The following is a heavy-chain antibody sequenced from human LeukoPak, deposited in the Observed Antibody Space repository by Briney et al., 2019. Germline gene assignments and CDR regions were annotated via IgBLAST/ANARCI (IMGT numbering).Heavy chain of an antibody. CDR2: IYDSGST. J-gene: IGHJ4*02. CDR1: GGSIRSSYYY. CDR3: ARVPVPATKTRRPFDY. D-gene: IGHD2-2*01. Sequence: SETLSLTCTVSGGSIRSSYYYWGWIRQPPGKGLEWIGSIYDSGSTNYNPSLKSRVTISVDTSKNQFSLKLSSVTAADTAVYYCARVPVPATKTRRPFDYWGQGTLVTVSS. V-gene: IGHV4-39*07.